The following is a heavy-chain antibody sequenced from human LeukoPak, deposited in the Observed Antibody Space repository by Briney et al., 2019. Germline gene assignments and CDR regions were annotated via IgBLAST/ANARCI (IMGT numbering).Heavy chain of an antibody. D-gene: IGHD3-10*01. CDR3: ARDFYYYGSGSYYFDY. V-gene: IGHV4-61*02. Sequence: TLSLTCTVSGGSISSRPYYWSWIRQPAGKGLEWIGRIHTSGSTNYNPSLKSRVSMSVDTSKNQISLKLSSVTAADTAVYYCARDFYYYGSGSYYFDYWGQGTLVTVSS. CDR2: IHTSGST. J-gene: IGHJ4*02. CDR1: GGSISSRPYY.